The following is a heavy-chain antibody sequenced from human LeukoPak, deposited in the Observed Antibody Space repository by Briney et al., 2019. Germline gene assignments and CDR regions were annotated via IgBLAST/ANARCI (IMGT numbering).Heavy chain of an antibody. CDR3: ERGPRAEAVS. D-gene: IGHD6-19*01. V-gene: IGHV4-34*01. Sequence: SETLSLTCAVYGGSFSGYYWSWIRQPPGKGLEWIGEINHSGSTNYNPSLKSRVTISVDTSKNQFSLKLSSVTAADTAVYYCERGPRAEAVSWGQGTLVTVSS. CDR1: GGSFSGYY. CDR2: INHSGST. J-gene: IGHJ5*02.